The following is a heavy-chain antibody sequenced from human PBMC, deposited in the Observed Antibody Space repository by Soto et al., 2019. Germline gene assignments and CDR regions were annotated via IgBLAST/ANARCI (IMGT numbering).Heavy chain of an antibody. D-gene: IGHD3-10*01. J-gene: IGHJ6*02. CDR1: GYTFISYG. V-gene: IGHV1-18*01. Sequence: QVQLVQSGAEVKKPGSSVKVSCKASGYTFISYGISWVRQAPGQGLEWMGWISAYNDYTNYAQKLQGRVTMTTDTSTRIAYLELRSLRSDDTAVYYCAREGYYSGSWSYSPPRYYGMDVWGQGTTVTVSS. CDR2: ISAYNDYT. CDR3: AREGYYSGSWSYSPPRYYGMDV.